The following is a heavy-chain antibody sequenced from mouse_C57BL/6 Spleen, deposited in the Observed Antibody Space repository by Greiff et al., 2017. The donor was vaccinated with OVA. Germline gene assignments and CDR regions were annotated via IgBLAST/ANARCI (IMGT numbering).Heavy chain of an antibody. CDR1: GYTFTSYW. CDR2: IYPGSGST. D-gene: IGHD2-4*01. CDR3: ARDDYGDAY. V-gene: IGHV1-55*01. J-gene: IGHJ3*01. Sequence: VQLQQPGAELVKPGASVKMSCKASGYTFTSYWITWVKQRPGQGLEWIGDIYPGSGSTNYPEKFTSKATLTVDTSSSTAYMQLSSRTSEDSAVYYCARDDYGDAYWGQGTLVTVSA.